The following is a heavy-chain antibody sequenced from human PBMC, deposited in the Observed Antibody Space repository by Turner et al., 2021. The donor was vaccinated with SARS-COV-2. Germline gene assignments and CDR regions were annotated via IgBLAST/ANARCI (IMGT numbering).Heavy chain of an antibody. V-gene: IGHV3-74*02. D-gene: IGHD1-26*01. Sequence: EVQLVESGGGVVQPGGSLRRSCAASGFTFSSYAMHWVRQAPGKGLVWVARINGDGTSTSYADSEKGRFTISRDKAKNTLYVQMSSLRAEDTAVYYCARSSAGAIDYWGQGTLVTVTS. CDR2: INGDGTST. CDR1: GFTFSSYA. CDR3: ARSSAGAIDY. J-gene: IGHJ4*02.